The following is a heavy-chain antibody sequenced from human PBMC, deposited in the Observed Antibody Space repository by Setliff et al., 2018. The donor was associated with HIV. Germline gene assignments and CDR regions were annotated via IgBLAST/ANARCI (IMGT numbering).Heavy chain of an antibody. CDR1: GYTFTSHG. Sequence: ASVKVSCKASGYTFTSHGITWVRQAPGQGLEWMGRISAYNGNANYAQKLQGRVTMTTDTSTTTAYMELRSLRTEDTALYYCTTASDSTNYDDGFDLWGQGTMVTVSS. J-gene: IGHJ3*01. D-gene: IGHD4-4*01. CDR2: ISAYNGNA. V-gene: IGHV1-18*01. CDR3: TTASDSTNYDDGFDL.